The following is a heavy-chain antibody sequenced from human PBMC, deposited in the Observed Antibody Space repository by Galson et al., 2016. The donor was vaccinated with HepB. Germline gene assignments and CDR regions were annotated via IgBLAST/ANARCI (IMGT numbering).Heavy chain of an antibody. D-gene: IGHD4-23*01. CDR3: VADHGGFDCFDF. Sequence: SLKLSCAASGFTFSAYAMAWARQAPGKGLEWVSGISDSSANTYYADSVRGRFSISRGDSKSTLYLQMTNLRVEDTALYYCVADHGGFDCFDFWGRGTMVTVSS. V-gene: IGHV3-23*01. J-gene: IGHJ3*01. CDR1: GFTFSAYA. CDR2: ISDSSANT.